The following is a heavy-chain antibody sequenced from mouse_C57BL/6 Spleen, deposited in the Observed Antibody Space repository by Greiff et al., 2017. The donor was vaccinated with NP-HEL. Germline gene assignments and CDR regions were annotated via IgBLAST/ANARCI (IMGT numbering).Heavy chain of an antibody. D-gene: IGHD1-1*01. V-gene: IGHV1-80*01. CDR2: IYPGDGDT. CDR1: GYAFSSYW. Sequence: VQLQQSGAELVKPGASVKISCKASGYAFSSYWMNWVKQRPGKGLEWIGQIYPGDGDTNYNGKFKGKATLTADKSSSTAYMQLSSLTSEDSAVYFCASRITTVVDWYFDVRGTGTTVTVSS. J-gene: IGHJ1*03. CDR3: ASRITTVVDWYFDV.